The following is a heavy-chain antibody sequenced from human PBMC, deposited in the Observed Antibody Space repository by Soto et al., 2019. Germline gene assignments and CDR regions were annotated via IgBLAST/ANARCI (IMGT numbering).Heavy chain of an antibody. D-gene: IGHD3-9*01. V-gene: IGHV3-33*01. CDR1: GFTFSSYG. Sequence: GGSLRLSCAASGFTFSSYGMHWVRQAPGKWLEWVAVIWYDGSNKYYADSVKGRFTISRDNSKNTLYLQMNSLRAEDTAVYYCARDPRLRYFDWLYGMDVWGQGXTVTVYS. CDR3: ARDPRLRYFDWLYGMDV. J-gene: IGHJ6*02. CDR2: IWYDGSNK.